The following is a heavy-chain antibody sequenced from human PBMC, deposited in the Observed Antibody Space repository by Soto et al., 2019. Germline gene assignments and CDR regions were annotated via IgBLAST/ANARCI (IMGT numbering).Heavy chain of an antibody. CDR3: ARTSAAGKYYYGMDV. CDR2: IYAGDSDT. D-gene: IGHD6-13*01. CDR1: GYIFTNHW. Sequence: PGESLKISCKGSGYIFTNHWISWVRQMPGKGLEWMGIIYAGDSDTRYSSSFQGQVTMSVDKSISTAYLQWSSLEASDTAMYYCARTSAAGKYYYGMDVWGQGTTVTVS. V-gene: IGHV5-51*01. J-gene: IGHJ6*02.